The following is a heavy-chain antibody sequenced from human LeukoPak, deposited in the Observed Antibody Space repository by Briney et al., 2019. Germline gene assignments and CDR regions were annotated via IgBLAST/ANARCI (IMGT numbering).Heavy chain of an antibody. J-gene: IGHJ6*02. V-gene: IGHV4-38-2*02. CDR1: GYSVSGGYY. Sequence: PSETLSLTCTVSGYSVSGGYYWGWIRQPPGKGLEWIGSMYHSGDTYYNPSLKSRVTISVDTSKNQFSLKLSSVTAADTAVYYCARKPPSGPGYYYSYGMDVWGQGTTVTVSS. CDR2: MYHSGDT. CDR3: ARKPPSGPGYYYSYGMDV.